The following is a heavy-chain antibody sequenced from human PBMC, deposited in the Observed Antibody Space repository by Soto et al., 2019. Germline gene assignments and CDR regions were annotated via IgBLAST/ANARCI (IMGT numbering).Heavy chain of an antibody. Sequence: QVQLQESGPGLVKPSQTLSLTCTVSGGSISSGDYYWSWIRQPPGKGLEWIGYIYYSGSTYYHPSLKRRVTISVDTSKNQFSLKLSSVTAADTAVYYCASLKVDTAMPSYYYYGMDVWGQGTTVTVSS. J-gene: IGHJ6*02. V-gene: IGHV4-30-4*01. D-gene: IGHD5-18*01. CDR3: ASLKVDTAMPSYYYYGMDV. CDR1: GGSISSGDYY. CDR2: IYYSGST.